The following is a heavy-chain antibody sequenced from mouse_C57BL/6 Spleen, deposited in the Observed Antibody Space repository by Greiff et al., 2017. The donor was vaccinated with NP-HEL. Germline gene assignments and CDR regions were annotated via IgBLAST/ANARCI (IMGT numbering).Heavy chain of an antibody. CDR1: GYTFTDYE. CDR3: TKGGLRHAMDY. J-gene: IGHJ4*01. Sequence: VQLQQSGAELVRPGASVTLSCKASGYTFTDYEMHWVKQTPVHGLEWIGAIDPETGGTAYNQKFKGKAILTADKSSSTAYMELRSLTSEDSAVYYCTKGGLRHAMDYWGQGTSVTVSS. CDR2: IDPETGGT. D-gene: IGHD2-4*01. V-gene: IGHV1-15*01.